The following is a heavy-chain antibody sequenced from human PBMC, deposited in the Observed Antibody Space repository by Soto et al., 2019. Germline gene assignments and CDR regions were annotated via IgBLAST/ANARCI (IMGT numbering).Heavy chain of an antibody. CDR3: ARHLDPMAVAGKGHIQWCLY. CDR2: IDPSDSYT. J-gene: IGHJ4*02. Sequence: GESLKISCKGSGYSFTSYWISWVRQMPGKGLEWMGRIDPSDSYTNYSPSFQGHVTISADKSISTAYLQWSSLKASDTAMYYCARHLDPMAVAGKGHIQWCLYWGQGTLVTVSS. D-gene: IGHD6-19*01. CDR1: GYSFTSYW. V-gene: IGHV5-10-1*01.